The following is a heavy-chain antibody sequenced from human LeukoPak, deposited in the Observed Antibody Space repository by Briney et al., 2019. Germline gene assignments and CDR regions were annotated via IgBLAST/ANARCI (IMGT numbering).Heavy chain of an antibody. V-gene: IGHV1-46*01. CDR2: INPSGGST. J-gene: IGHJ6*03. CDR1: RSTFTSYS. Sequence: ASVKVSCKASRSTFTSYSMHWVRQTPGQGLEWMGRINPSGGSTSYAQKFQGRVTMTRDTSTSTVYMELSSLRSEDTAVYYCARDGGVGATTYYYYYMDVWGEGTTVTISS. CDR3: ARDGGVGATTYYYYYMDV. D-gene: IGHD1-26*01.